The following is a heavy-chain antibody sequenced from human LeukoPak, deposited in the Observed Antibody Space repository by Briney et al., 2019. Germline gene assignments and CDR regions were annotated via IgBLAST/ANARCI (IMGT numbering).Heavy chain of an antibody. CDR1: GFTFSSYA. V-gene: IGHV3-23*01. D-gene: IGHD3-10*01. CDR3: AKGAPQGLWFEDYFQH. CDR2: ISGSGGST. Sequence: GGSLRLSCAASGFTFSSYAMSWVRQAPGKGLEWVSAISGSGGSTYYADSVKGRFTISRDNSKNTLYLEMNSLRAEDTAVYYCAKGAPQGLWFEDYFQHWGQGTLVTVSS. J-gene: IGHJ1*01.